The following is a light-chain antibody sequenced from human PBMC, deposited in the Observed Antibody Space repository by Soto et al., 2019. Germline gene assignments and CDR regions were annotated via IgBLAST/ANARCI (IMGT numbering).Light chain of an antibody. CDR2: EAS. V-gene: IGKV1-13*02. Sequence: AIQLTQSPSSLSASVGDRVTITCRASQGIRSSLAWFQQKAGNPPKVLIYEASVLESWVSSRFSGSGSGTDFTLSISSLQPEDFATYSCQQFNSYPWTFGQGTTVEVK. CDR1: QGIRSS. J-gene: IGKJ1*01. CDR3: QQFNSYPWT.